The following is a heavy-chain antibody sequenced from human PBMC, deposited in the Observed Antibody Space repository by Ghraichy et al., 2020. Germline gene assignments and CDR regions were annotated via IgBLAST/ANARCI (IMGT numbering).Heavy chain of an antibody. V-gene: IGHV4-59*01. CDR3: ARVGLGRRSAFDI. CDR1: GGSISSYY. D-gene: IGHD6-19*01. Sequence: SETLYLTCTVSGGSISSYYWSWIRQPPGKGLEWIGYIYYSGSTNYNPSLKSRVTISVDTSKNQFSLKLSSVTAADTAVYYCARVGLGRRSAFDIWGQGTMVTVSS. J-gene: IGHJ3*02. CDR2: IYYSGST.